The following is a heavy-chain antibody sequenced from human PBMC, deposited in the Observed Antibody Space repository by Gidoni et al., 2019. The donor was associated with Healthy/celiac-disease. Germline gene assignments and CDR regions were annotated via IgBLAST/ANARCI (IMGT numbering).Heavy chain of an antibody. CDR1: GFTFSNAW. V-gene: IGHV3-15*07. CDR2: IKSKTDGGTT. Sequence: EVQLVESGGGLVKPGGSLRLSCAASGFTFSNAWMNWVRQAPGKGLEWVGRIKSKTDGGTTDYAAPVKGRFTISRDDSKNTLYLQMNSLKTEDTAVYYCTTEGQQLANPYYYYYYMDVWGKGTTVTVSS. CDR3: TTEGQQLANPYYYYYYMDV. D-gene: IGHD6-13*01. J-gene: IGHJ6*03.